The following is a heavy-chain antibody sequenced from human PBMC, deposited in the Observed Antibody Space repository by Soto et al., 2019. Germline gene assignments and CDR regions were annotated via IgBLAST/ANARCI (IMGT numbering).Heavy chain of an antibody. V-gene: IGHV4-31*03. D-gene: IGHD5-12*01. CDR1: GGSISSGGYY. CDR3: AREGYSGYDFNY. CDR2: IYYSGST. Sequence: QVQLQESGPGLVKPSQTLSLTCTVSGGSISSGGYYWSWIRQHPGKGLEWIGYIYYSGSTYYNPSLKSRVTISVDPSKNQFSLKLSSVTAADTAVYYCAREGYSGYDFNYWGQGTLVTVSS. J-gene: IGHJ4*02.